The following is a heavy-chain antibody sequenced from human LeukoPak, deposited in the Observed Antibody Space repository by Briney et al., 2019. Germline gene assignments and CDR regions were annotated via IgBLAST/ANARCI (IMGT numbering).Heavy chain of an antibody. V-gene: IGHV1-8*02. D-gene: IGHD4-17*01. CDR2: INTYTGNT. CDR3: ARATSDYGDFDY. J-gene: IGHJ4*02. Sequence: ASVKVSCKASGYIFPTYGITWVRQAPGQGLEWIGWINTYTGNTNFAQKFQGRVTMTRNTSISTAYMELSSLRSEDTAVYYCARATSDYGDFDYWGQGTLVTVSS. CDR1: GYIFPTYG.